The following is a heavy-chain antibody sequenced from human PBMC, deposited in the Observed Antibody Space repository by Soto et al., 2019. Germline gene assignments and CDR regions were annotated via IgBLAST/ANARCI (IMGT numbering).Heavy chain of an antibody. V-gene: IGHV3-21*01. D-gene: IGHD2-15*01. Sequence: GGSLRLSCAASGFTFSSYSMNWVRQAPGKGLEWVSSISSSSSYIYYADSVKGRFTISRDNAKNSLYLQMNSLRAEDTAVYYCARDSGLPTARQTDYWGQGTLVTVSS. CDR2: ISSSSSYI. CDR3: ARDSGLPTARQTDY. J-gene: IGHJ4*02. CDR1: GFTFSSYS.